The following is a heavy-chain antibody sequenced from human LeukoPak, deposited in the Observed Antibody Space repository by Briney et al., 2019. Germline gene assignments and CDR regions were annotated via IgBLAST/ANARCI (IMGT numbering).Heavy chain of an antibody. J-gene: IGHJ4*02. D-gene: IGHD2-15*01. CDR1: GFAFSGFY. Sequence: GGSLKLSCAASGFAFSGFYIQWVRQASGRWREWVGLIISKPNSYTTIYAASVKGRFTISRDDSKSTAYLQMNSLKAEDTAVYYCTRQDCSGGSCSYVDYWGQGTVVTVSS. CDR3: TRQDCSGGSCSYVDY. CDR2: IISKPNSYTT. V-gene: IGHV3-73*01.